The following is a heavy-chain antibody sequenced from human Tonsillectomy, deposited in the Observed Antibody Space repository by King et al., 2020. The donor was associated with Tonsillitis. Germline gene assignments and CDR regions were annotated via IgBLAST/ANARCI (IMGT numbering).Heavy chain of an antibody. CDR3: AVVGLYGSGSYYARESRGRYYSYSGLDV. J-gene: IGHJ6*02. CDR1: GGTFSSYA. CDR2: IIPIFATA. D-gene: IGHD3-10*01. Sequence: QLVQSGAEVKKPGSSVKVSCKASGGTFSSYAISWVRQAPGQGLEWMGGIIPIFATAKYAQNFQDRVTITADEFTNTAYMELSSLRSEGTAVDYCAVVGLYGSGSYYARESRGRYYSYSGLDVWGQGTTVTVSS. V-gene: IGHV1-69*01.